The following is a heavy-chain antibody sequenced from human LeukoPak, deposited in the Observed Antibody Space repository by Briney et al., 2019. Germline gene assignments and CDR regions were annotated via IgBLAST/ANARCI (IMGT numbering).Heavy chain of an antibody. D-gene: IGHD3-22*01. J-gene: IGHJ6*02. CDR1: GFTFSSYE. Sequence: QPGGSLRLSCAASGFTFSSYEMNWVRQAPGKGLEWVSYISSSGSTIYYADSMKGRFTISRDNAKNSLYLQMNSLRAEDTAVYYCARDLGYYDSSGYYYGSSYYYYYYGMDVWGQGATVTVSS. V-gene: IGHV3-48*03. CDR2: ISSSGSTI. CDR3: ARDLGYYDSSGYYYGSSYYYYYYGMDV.